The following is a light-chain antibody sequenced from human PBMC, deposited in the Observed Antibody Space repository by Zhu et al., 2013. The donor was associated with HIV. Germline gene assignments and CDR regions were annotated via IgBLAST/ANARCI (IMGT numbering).Light chain of an antibody. Sequence: DVVLTQSPPSLPVTLGQPASISCRSSQSLAHYDGNTYLSWFHQRPGQSPRRLIYKVSNRDSGVPDRFSGSGSGTDFTLKISRVEAEDVGVYYCMQNTHWPPITFGQGTRLEIK. CDR1: QSLAHYDGNTY. CDR2: KVS. CDR3: MQNTHWPPIT. J-gene: IGKJ5*01. V-gene: IGKV2-30*02.